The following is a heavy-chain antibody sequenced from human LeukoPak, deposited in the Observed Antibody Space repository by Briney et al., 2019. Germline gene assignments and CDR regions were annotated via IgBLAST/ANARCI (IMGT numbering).Heavy chain of an antibody. J-gene: IGHJ1*01. CDR3: ATGRWELLTIQEIQH. Sequence: SVKVSCKASGGTFSSYAISWVRQAPGQGLEWMGRIIPILGIANYAQKFQGRVTITADKSTSTAYMELSSLRSEDTAVYYCATGRWELLTIQEIQHWGQGTLVTVSS. V-gene: IGHV1-69*04. CDR1: GGTFSSYA. CDR2: IIPILGIA. D-gene: IGHD1-26*01.